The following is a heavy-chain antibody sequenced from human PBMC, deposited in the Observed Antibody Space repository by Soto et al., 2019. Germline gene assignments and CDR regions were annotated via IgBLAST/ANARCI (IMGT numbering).Heavy chain of an antibody. CDR3: TRWEQPLFEY. D-gene: IGHD1-26*01. Sequence: QVQLVESGGGVVQPGRSLRLSCAASGFTVSAYTMHWVRQAPGKGLEWVAVISSDGNHKYYTDSVKGRFTISRDTSTNTLYLQMNGLRAEDTAVYDCTRWEQPLFEYWGQGTLVTVSS. J-gene: IGHJ4*02. V-gene: IGHV3-30-3*01. CDR2: ISSDGNHK. CDR1: GFTVSAYT.